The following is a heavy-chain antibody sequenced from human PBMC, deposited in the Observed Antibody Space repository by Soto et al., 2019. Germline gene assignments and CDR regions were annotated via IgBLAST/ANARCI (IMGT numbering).Heavy chain of an antibody. D-gene: IGHD2-2*03. CDR2: ISSSSSTI. CDR3: ARWIGTTY. J-gene: IGHJ4*02. Sequence: PGWSLRLSCAASGFTFSSYSMNWVRQAPGKGLEWVSYISSSSSTIYYADSVKGRFTISRDNAKNSLCLQMNSLRAEDTAVDYCARWIGTTYWGQGTLVTVSS. CDR1: GFTFSSYS. V-gene: IGHV3-48*01.